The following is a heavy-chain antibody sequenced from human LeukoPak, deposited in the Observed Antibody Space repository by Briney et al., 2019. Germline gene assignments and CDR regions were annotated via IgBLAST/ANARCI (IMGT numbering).Heavy chain of an antibody. D-gene: IGHD2-2*01. CDR1: GGTFSGYA. CDR2: IIPIFGTA. CDR3: ARDSCSSTSCYPVDP. Sequence: SVKVSCKASGGTFSGYAISWVRQAPGQGLEWMGGIIPIFGTANYAQKFQGRVTITTDESTSTAYMELSSLRSEDTAVYYCARDSCSSTSCYPVDPWGQGTLVTVSS. J-gene: IGHJ5*02. V-gene: IGHV1-69*05.